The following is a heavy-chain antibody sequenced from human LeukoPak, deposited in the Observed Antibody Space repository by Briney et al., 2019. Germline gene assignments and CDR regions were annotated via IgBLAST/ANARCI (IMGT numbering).Heavy chain of an antibody. J-gene: IGHJ6*03. CDR3: ASLSSSLYYYYYVDV. CDR1: GFTFSDYY. Sequence: GGSLRLSCAASGFTFSDYYMSWIRQAPGKGLEWVSYISSSGSTIYYADSVKGRFTISRDNAKNSLYLQMNSLRAEDTAVYYCASLSSSLYYYYYVDVWGKGTTVTISS. V-gene: IGHV3-11*01. CDR2: ISSSGSTI. D-gene: IGHD6-13*01.